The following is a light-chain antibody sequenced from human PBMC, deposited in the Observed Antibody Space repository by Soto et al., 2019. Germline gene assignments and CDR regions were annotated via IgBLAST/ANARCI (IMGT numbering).Light chain of an antibody. Sequence: DIVMTQSPDSLAVSLGERATINCKSSQSVLYSSNNKNYLAWYQQKPGQSPKLLIYWASTRESGVPDRFSGSGSGTDFTLTISSLQAEDVAVYYCQQYYRTPPTFGQGTRWIS. CDR3: QQYYRTPPT. CDR1: QSVLYSSNNKNY. CDR2: WAS. V-gene: IGKV4-1*01. J-gene: IGKJ1*01.